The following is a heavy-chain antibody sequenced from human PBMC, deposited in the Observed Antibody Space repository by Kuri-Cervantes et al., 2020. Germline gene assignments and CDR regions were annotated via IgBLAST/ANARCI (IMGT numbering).Heavy chain of an antibody. D-gene: IGHD5-18*01. V-gene: IGHV3-23*01. J-gene: IGHJ3*02. CDR1: AFTFGSYA. Sequence: GESLKISCAASAFTFGSYAIHWVRQAPGKGLEWVSAISGSGGSTYYAESVKGRFTISRDNSKNTLYLQMNSLRAEDTAVYYCAKDPVDTAMADAFDIWGQGTMVTVSS. CDR3: AKDPVDTAMADAFDI. CDR2: ISGSGGST.